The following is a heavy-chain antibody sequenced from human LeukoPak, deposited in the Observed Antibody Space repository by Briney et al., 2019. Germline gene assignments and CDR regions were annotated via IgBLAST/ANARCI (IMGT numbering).Heavy chain of an antibody. D-gene: IGHD5-18*01. V-gene: IGHV1-69*04. Sequence: SVKVSCKASGGTFSSYAISWVRQAPGQGLEWMGRIIPIFGIANYAQKFQGRVTITADKSTSTAYMELSSLRSEDTAVYYCASPGGYSYGRDGFDYWGQGTLVTVTS. CDR2: IIPIFGIA. CDR3: ASPGGYSYGRDGFDY. J-gene: IGHJ4*02. CDR1: GGTFSSYA.